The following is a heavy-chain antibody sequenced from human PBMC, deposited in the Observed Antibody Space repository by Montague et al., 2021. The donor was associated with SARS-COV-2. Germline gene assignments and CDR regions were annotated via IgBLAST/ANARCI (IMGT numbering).Heavy chain of an antibody. J-gene: IGHJ4*02. Sequence: SETLSLTCTVSGGSMRDYYWSWIRQPPGEGLEWIGYIHYSGSTDYNPSLNSRVTLSLDTSKNQFSLNLRSVTAADTAFYYCARVHYYTGYVDSWGQGTLVSVSS. D-gene: IGHD3-22*01. V-gene: IGHV4-59*01. CDR1: GGSMRDYY. CDR2: IHYSGST. CDR3: ARVHYYTGYVDS.